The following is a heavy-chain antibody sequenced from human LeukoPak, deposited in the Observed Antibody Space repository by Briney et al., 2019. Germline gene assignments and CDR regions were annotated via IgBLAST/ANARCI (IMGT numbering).Heavy chain of an antibody. CDR2: INPSGGST. J-gene: IGHJ4*02. V-gene: IGHV1-46*01. CDR3: ARDSYGGSQSFDY. D-gene: IGHD4-23*01. Sequence: ASVKVSCKASGYTFTSYYMHWVRQAPGQGLEWMGMINPSGGSTSYAQKFQGRVTMTRDMSTSTVYMELSSLRSEDTAVYYCARDSYGGSQSFDYWGQGTLVTVS. CDR1: GYTFTSYY.